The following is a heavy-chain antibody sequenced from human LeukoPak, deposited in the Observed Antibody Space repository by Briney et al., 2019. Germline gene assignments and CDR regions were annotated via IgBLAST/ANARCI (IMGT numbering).Heavy chain of an antibody. D-gene: IGHD2/OR15-2a*01. Sequence: EASVKVSCKASGYTFISYGISWVRQAPGQGLQWMGWISPYNGNTNYVQKFQGRVTMTTDTSTSTAYMELRSLRSDDTAVYYCGRHTSMGVPLDILEKWFDTWGQGTLVTVSS. J-gene: IGHJ5*02. CDR3: GRHTSMGVPLDILEKWFDT. V-gene: IGHV1-18*01. CDR2: ISPYNGNT. CDR1: GYTFISYG.